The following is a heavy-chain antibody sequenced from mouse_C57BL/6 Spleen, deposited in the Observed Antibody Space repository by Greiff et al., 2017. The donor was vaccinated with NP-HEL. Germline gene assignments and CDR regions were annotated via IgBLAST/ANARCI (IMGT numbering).Heavy chain of an antibody. CDR2: ISNGGGST. D-gene: IGHD1-1*01. CDR3: ARRNYYGSSWWYFDV. Sequence: EVKLVESGGGLVQPGGSLKLSCAASGFTFSDYYMYWVRQTPEKRLEWVAYISNGGGSTYYPDTVKGRFTISRDNAKNTLYLQMSRLKSEDTAMYYCARRNYYGSSWWYFDVWGTGTTVTVSS. V-gene: IGHV5-12*01. CDR1: GFTFSDYY. J-gene: IGHJ1*03.